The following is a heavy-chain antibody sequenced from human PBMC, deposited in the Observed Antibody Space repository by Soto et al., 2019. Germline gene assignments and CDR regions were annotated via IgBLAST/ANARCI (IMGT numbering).Heavy chain of an antibody. V-gene: IGHV1-3*01. CDR1: GYTYTEYP. D-gene: IGHD2-15*01. Sequence: QVQLVQSGAEVKKPGASVKVSCKTSGYTYTEYPIHWVRQAPGQGLEWMGWINVGNGNAKYSQKFQGRVTMTRDTSSSTVYMELSSLGSEDTAVYYFTRSSERGYWGQGTLVTVSS. J-gene: IGHJ4*02. CDR3: TRSSERGY. CDR2: INVGNGNA.